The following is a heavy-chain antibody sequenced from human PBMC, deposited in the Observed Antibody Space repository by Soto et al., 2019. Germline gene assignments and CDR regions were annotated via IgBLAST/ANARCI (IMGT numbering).Heavy chain of an antibody. D-gene: IGHD5-18*01. CDR3: AKERMGRGDRYTAMVRGPRFDS. J-gene: IGHJ4*02. CDR1: GFNFWSYG. CDR2: ISDDGTNK. Sequence: GGSLRLSCAASGFNFWSYGMSWVRQAPGKGLEWVAIISDDGTNKGYADSVKGRFTISRDNSKNTLYLRMNSLRAEDTAVYYCAKERMGRGDRYTAMVRGPRFDSWGQGTLVTVSS. V-gene: IGHV3-30*18.